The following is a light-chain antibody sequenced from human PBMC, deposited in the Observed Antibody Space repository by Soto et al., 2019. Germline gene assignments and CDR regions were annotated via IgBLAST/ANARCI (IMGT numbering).Light chain of an antibody. CDR3: QQYNNWPPWT. CDR1: QSVSSN. J-gene: IGKJ1*01. CDR2: GAS. V-gene: IGKV3-15*01. Sequence: EIVMTQSPATLSVSPGERATLSCRASQSVSSNLAWYQQKPGQAPRLLLYGASNRATGIPARFSGSGSGTEFTLTISSLQSEDFAVYYCQQYNNWPPWTFGQGTKVEIK.